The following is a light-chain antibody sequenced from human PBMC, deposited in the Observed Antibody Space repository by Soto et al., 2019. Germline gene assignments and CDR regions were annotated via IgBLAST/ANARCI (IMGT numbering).Light chain of an antibody. V-gene: IGKV1-33*01. CDR2: DAS. Sequence: DIQMTQSPSSLSASVGDRVTITCQASQDINKYLNWYQQKPGKAPKLLIYDASNLETGVPSRFSGGGSGTHFTFTISSLQAEDLATYYCQQYYNYPWTFGQGTKVEI. CDR1: QDINKY. CDR3: QQYYNYPWT. J-gene: IGKJ1*01.